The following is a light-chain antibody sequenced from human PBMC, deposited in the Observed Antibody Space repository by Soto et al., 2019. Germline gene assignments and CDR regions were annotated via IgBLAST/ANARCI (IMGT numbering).Light chain of an antibody. CDR3: QQCYSTPVA. V-gene: IGKV1-39*01. CDR1: QTISSW. J-gene: IGKJ5*01. CDR2: DAS. Sequence: DIQMTQSPSSLSGSVGDRVTITCRASQTISSWLDWYQQKPGKAPKLLILDASTLTSGVPSRFRGSGSGTEFTLTISSLQPEDFATYYCQQCYSTPVAFGQGTQLEIK.